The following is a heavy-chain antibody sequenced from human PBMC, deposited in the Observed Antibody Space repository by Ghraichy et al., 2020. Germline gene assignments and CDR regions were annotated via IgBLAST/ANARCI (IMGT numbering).Heavy chain of an antibody. CDR3: ARDLGPTGTTVDY. CDR1: GYPFTAYF. D-gene: IGHD1-7*01. J-gene: IGHJ4*02. CDR2: VNPNSGGT. Sequence: ASVKVSCKASGYPFTAYFMHWVRQAPGQGLEWMGWVNPNSGGTNFAQKFQGRVTMTCDTSTSTAYMELSRLTFDDTAVYYCARDLGPTGTTVDYWGQGTLVTVSS. V-gene: IGHV1-2*02.